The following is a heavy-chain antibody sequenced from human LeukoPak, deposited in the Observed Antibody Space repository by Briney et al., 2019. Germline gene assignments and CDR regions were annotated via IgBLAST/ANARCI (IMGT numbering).Heavy chain of an antibody. D-gene: IGHD2-15*01. J-gene: IGHJ4*02. V-gene: IGHV3-30*03. CDR2: ISYDGSNK. CDR3: ARDLPRGLFDY. CDR1: GFTFSSYG. Sequence: GGSLRLSCAASGFTFSSYGMHCVRQAPGKGLEWVAVISYDGSNKYYADSVKGRFTISRDNAKNSLYLQMNSLRAEDTAVYSCARDLPRGLFDYWGQGTLVTVSS.